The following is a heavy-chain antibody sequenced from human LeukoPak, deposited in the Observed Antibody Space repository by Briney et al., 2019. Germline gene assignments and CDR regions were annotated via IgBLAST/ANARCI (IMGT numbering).Heavy chain of an antibody. Sequence: GGSLRLSCAASGFTFSSYSMNWVRQAPGKGLEWVSYISSSSSTIYYADSVKGRFTISRDNAKNSLYLQVNSLRDEDTAVYYCAREAAATDYWGQGTLVTVSS. CDR2: ISSSSSTI. J-gene: IGHJ4*02. CDR3: AREAAATDY. CDR1: GFTFSSYS. D-gene: IGHD6-13*01. V-gene: IGHV3-48*02.